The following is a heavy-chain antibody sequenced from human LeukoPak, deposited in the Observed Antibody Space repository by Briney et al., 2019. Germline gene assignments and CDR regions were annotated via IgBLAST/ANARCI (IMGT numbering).Heavy chain of an antibody. D-gene: IGHD6-13*01. J-gene: IGHJ4*02. Sequence: SETLSLTCTVSGGSISSYYWSWIRQPPGKGLEWIGYIYYSGSTNYDPSLKSRVTISVDTSKNQFSLKLSSVTAADTAVYYCANTVGIAAAGDYWGQGTLVTVSS. CDR1: GGSISSYY. CDR2: IYYSGST. CDR3: ANTVGIAAAGDY. V-gene: IGHV4-59*01.